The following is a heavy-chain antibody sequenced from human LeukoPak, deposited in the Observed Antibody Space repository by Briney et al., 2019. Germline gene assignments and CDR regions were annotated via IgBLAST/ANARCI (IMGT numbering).Heavy chain of an antibody. D-gene: IGHD3-10*01. CDR3: ARLNLHYGSGSHESSSSWFDP. Sequence: GGSLRLSCAASGFTFSDYYMSWIRQAPGKGLEWVSYISSSSSYTNYADSVKGRFTISRDNAKNSLYLQMNSLRAEDTAVYYCARLNLHYGSGSHESSSSWFDPWGQGTLVTVSS. V-gene: IGHV3-11*06. J-gene: IGHJ5*02. CDR2: ISSSSSYT. CDR1: GFTFSDYY.